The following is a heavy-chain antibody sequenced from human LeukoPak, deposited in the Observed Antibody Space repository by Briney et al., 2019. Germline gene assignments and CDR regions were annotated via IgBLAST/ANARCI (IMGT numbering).Heavy chain of an antibody. V-gene: IGHV3-7*01. Sequence: PGGSLRLSCAASEFSPISHWMTWVRRAPGKGLEWVADIKEDGSERYYVDSVKGRFTISRDKAKNSVFLQMNGLRAADTAVYYCRWSGEADWGQGTLVTVSS. CDR2: IKEDGSER. D-gene: IGHD3-3*01. CDR1: EFSPISHW. CDR3: RWSGEAD. J-gene: IGHJ4*02.